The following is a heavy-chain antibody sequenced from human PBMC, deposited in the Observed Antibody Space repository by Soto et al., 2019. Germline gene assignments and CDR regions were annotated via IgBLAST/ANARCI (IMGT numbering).Heavy chain of an antibody. Sequence: GESLKISCAASGFTFSSYGMHWVRQAPGKGLEWVAVIWYDGSNKYYADSVKGRFTISRDNSKNTLYLQMNSLRAEDTAVYYCARDAGYCSSTSCQPYYFDYWGQGTLVTVSS. CDR1: GFTFSSYG. CDR2: IWYDGSNK. D-gene: IGHD2-2*01. CDR3: ARDAGYCSSTSCQPYYFDY. V-gene: IGHV3-33*01. J-gene: IGHJ4*02.